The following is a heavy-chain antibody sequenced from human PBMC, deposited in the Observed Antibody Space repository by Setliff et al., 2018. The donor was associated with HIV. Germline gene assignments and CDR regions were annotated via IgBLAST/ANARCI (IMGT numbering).Heavy chain of an antibody. Sequence: PSETLSLTCTVSGGSISSGGYYWSWIRQPPGKGLEWIGEINHSGSTNYNPSLKSRVTISVDTSKNQFSLRLSSVTAADTAVYYCAREYDSSGYGANFDYWGQGTLVTVSS. CDR3: AREYDSSGYGANFDY. CDR1: GGSISSGGYY. J-gene: IGHJ4*02. D-gene: IGHD3-22*01. CDR2: INHSGST. V-gene: IGHV4-39*07.